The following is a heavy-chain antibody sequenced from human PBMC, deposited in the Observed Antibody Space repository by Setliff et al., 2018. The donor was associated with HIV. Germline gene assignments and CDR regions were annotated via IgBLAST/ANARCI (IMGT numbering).Heavy chain of an antibody. CDR1: GYTFTNYH. CDR2: ISASSVNT. J-gene: IGHJ6*03. D-gene: IGHD6-13*01. V-gene: IGHV1-18*01. Sequence: ASVKVSCKASGYTFTNYHITWVRQAPGQGLEWVGSISASSVNTNYTQGRVTMTTDISTSTAYMELRSLRSDDSAVYFCARVPVSSYYYYMDVWGKGTTVTVSS. CDR3: ARVPVSSYYYYMDV.